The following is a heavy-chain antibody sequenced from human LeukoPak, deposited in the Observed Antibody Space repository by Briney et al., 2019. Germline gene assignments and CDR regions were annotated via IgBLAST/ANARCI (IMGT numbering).Heavy chain of an antibody. CDR1: GYSFTNYW. CDR2: IYPGDSDT. J-gene: IGHJ4*02. D-gene: IGHD5-18*01. Sequence: EALKISRKGPGYSFTNYWIGWVPQRPGKGVEWMGIIYPGDSDTRYSPSFQGQVTISADKSISSAYLQWSSLKASDTAMYYCARGGGYSYGTFDYWGQGTLVTVSS. CDR3: ARGGGYSYGTFDY. V-gene: IGHV5-51*01.